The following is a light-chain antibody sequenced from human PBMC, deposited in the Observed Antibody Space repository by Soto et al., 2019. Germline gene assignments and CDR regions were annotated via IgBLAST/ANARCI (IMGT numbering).Light chain of an antibody. V-gene: IGKV2-24*01. J-gene: IGKJ1*01. CDR1: QSLVHSDGNTY. Sequence: DIVLTQTPLSSPVTLGQSASISCRSSQSLVHSDGNTYLSWLHQRPGQPPRLLIYKSSNRFSGVPHRFSGSGAGTDFTLRVSGVEAEDVGVYCCMQTTQFPWTFGQGTKVEIK. CDR3: MQTTQFPWT. CDR2: KSS.